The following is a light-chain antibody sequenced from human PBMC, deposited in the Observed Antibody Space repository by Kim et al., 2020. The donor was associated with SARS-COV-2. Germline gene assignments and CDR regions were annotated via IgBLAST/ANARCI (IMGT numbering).Light chain of an antibody. CDR1: NIGSES. V-gene: IGLV3-21*04. CDR3: QVWDSSSDHRV. J-gene: IGLJ3*02. CDR2: YDR. Sequence: APGKTARITCGGNNIGSESVHWYQQKPGQAPVLVIHYDRDRPSGIPERFSGSNSGNTATLTISRVEAGDEADYYCQVWDSSSDHRVFGGGTQLTVL.